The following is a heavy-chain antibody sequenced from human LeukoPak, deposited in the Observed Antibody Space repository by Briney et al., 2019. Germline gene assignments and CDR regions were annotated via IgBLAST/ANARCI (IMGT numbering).Heavy chain of an antibody. CDR3: AGGDGYNFFDY. J-gene: IGHJ4*02. D-gene: IGHD5-24*01. V-gene: IGHV3-53*01. CDR1: GFTFTNYG. Sequence: GGSLRLSCAASGFTFTNYGMTWVRQAPGKGLEWVSVFYVGGATYYADSVKGRFTISRDNSENTLYLQMKSLRAEDTAVYYCAGGDGYNFFDYWGQGTLVTVSS. CDR2: FYVGGAT.